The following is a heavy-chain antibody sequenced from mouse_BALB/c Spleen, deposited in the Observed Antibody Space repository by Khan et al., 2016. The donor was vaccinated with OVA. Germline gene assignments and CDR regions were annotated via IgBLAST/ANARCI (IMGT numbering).Heavy chain of an antibody. D-gene: IGHD2-14*01. Sequence: VQLQQPGPDLVKPGASVKLSCKASGYSFTLYYMSWVKQSHGKSLEWIGRVNPNTDNINYNQEFKGKAILTVDKSSNTAYMELRSLTSEDTSVCFWARGYDFFASWGQGTLVTVSA. CDR1: GYSFTLYY. J-gene: IGHJ3*01. CDR3: ARGYDFFAS. CDR2: VNPNTDNI. V-gene: IGHV1-18*01.